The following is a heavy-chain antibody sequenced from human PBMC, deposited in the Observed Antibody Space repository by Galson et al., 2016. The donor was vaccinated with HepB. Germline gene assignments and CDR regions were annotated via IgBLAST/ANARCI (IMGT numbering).Heavy chain of an antibody. CDR3: ARGSWFDP. CDR1: GGTFSSGFA. V-gene: IGHV1-69*13. J-gene: IGHJ5*02. D-gene: IGHD3-10*01. Sequence: SVKVSCKASGGTFSSGFAISWVRQAPGHGLEWMGGIIPISGTANYAQRFQGRITVTADEYTSPAYMELSSLRSEDTAVYYCARGSWFDPWGQGTLVTVSS. CDR2: IIPISGTA.